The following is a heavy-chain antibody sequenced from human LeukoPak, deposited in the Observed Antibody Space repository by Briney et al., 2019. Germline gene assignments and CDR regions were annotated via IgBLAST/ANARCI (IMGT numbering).Heavy chain of an antibody. CDR1: GLSISSDA. Sequence: GGSLRLSCAAPGLSISSDALHWVRQAPGKGLEWVAVISDDGTVKYYADSVKGRFTISRDNSKSTLYLQMNSLRGDDTAVYYCAKDGRVDRHSSGLFDYWGQGTLVTVSS. CDR2: ISDDGTVK. CDR3: AKDGRVDRHSSGLFDY. D-gene: IGHD6-19*01. J-gene: IGHJ4*02. V-gene: IGHV3-30*04.